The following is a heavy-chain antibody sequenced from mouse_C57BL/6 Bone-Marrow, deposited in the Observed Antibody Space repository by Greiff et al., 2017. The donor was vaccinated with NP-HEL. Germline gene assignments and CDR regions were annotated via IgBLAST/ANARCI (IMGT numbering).Heavy chain of an antibody. CDR1: GYTFTDYE. V-gene: IGHV1-15*01. Sequence: VQLQESGAELVRPGASVTLSCKASGYTFTDYEMHWVKQTPVHGLEWIGAIDPETGGTAYNQKFKGKAILTADKSSSTAYMELRSLTSEDSAVYYCTSTYYTHDYWGQVTTLTVSS. CDR3: TSTYYTHDY. J-gene: IGHJ2*01. D-gene: IGHD2-12*01. CDR2: IDPETGGT.